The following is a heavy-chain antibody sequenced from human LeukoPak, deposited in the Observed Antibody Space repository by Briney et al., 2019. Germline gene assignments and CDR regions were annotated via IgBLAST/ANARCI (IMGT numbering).Heavy chain of an antibody. V-gene: IGHV3-11*01. CDR3: ARDSPSVYSSGWYFGWNWFDP. J-gene: IGHJ5*02. D-gene: IGHD6-19*01. Sequence: GGSLRLSCAASGFTFSDYYMSWIRQAPGKGLEWVSYISSSGSTIYYADSAKGRFTISRDNAKNSLCLQMNSLRAEDTAVYYCARDSPSVYSSGWYFGWNWFDPWGQGTLVTVSS. CDR1: GFTFSDYY. CDR2: ISSSGSTI.